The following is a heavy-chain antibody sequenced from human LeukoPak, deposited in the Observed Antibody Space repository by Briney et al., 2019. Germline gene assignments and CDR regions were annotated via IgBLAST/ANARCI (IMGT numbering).Heavy chain of an antibody. Sequence: GASVKVSCKVSGYTLTELSMHWVRQAPGKGLEWMGGFDPEDGETIYAQKFQGRVTMTEGTSTDTAYMELSSLRSEDTAVYYCATLDYYDSSPLEVWGQGTLVTVSS. CDR3: ATLDYYDSSPLEV. V-gene: IGHV1-24*01. CDR2: FDPEDGET. CDR1: GYTLTELS. J-gene: IGHJ4*02. D-gene: IGHD3-22*01.